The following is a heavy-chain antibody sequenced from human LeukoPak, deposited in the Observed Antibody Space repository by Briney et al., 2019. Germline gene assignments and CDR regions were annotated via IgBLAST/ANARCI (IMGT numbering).Heavy chain of an antibody. CDR2: INHSGST. CDR3: ARVGYDSSGYSFDY. D-gene: IGHD3-22*01. Sequence: SETLSLTCAVYGGSFSGYYWSWIRQPPGKGLEWIGEINHSGSTNYNPSLRSRVTISVDTSKNQFSLKLSSVTAADTAVYYCARVGYDSSGYSFDYWGQGTLVTVSS. CDR1: GGSFSGYY. V-gene: IGHV4-34*01. J-gene: IGHJ4*02.